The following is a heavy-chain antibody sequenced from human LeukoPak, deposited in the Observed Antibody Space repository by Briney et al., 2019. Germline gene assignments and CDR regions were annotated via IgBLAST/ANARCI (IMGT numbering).Heavy chain of an antibody. V-gene: IGHV3-9*01. Sequence: GGSLRLSCAASGFTFDDYAMHWVRQAPGKGLEWVSGISWNSGSIGYADSVKGRFTISRDNSKNTLYLQMNSLRAEDTAVYYCAKGRDIDYWGQGTLVTVSS. J-gene: IGHJ4*02. CDR2: ISWNSGSI. CDR3: AKGRDIDY. CDR1: GFTFDDYA.